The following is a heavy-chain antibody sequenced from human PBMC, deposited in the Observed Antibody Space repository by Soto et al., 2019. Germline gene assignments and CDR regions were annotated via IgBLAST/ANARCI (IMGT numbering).Heavy chain of an antibody. CDR1: GFTFSSYG. CDR3: ARDLTTDGMDV. V-gene: IGHV3-33*01. J-gene: IGHJ6*02. D-gene: IGHD4-4*01. CDR2: IWYDGSNK. Sequence: QVQLVESVGGVVQPGRSLRLSCAASGFTFSSYGMHWVRQAPGKGLEWVAVIWYDGSNKYYADSVKGRFSISRDNSKNTLYLQMNSLRAEDTAVYYCARDLTTDGMDVWGQGTTVTVSS.